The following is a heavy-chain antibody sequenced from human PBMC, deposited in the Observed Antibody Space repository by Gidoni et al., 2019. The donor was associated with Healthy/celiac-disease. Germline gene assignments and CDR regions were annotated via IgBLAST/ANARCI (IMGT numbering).Heavy chain of an antibody. CDR3: ARLELLWFGELGY. Sequence: QLQLQESGPGLVKPSETLSLTCTVSGGSISSSSYYWGWIRQPPGKGLEWIGSIYYSGSTYYNPSLKSRVTISVDTSKNQFSLKLSSVTAADTAVYYCARLELLWFGELGYWGQGTLVTVSS. D-gene: IGHD3-10*01. CDR1: GGSISSSSYY. V-gene: IGHV4-39*01. CDR2: IYYSGST. J-gene: IGHJ4*02.